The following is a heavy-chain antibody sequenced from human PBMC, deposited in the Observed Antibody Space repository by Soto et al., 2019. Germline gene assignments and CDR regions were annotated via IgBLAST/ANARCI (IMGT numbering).Heavy chain of an antibody. V-gene: IGHV3-30*18. CDR2: ISYDGSNK. J-gene: IGHJ4*02. CDR1: GFTFSSYG. CDR3: AKGGYDFWSGYYTAHFDY. Sequence: LRLSCAASGFTFSSYGMHWVRQAPGKGLEWVAVISYDGSNKYYADSVKGRFTISRDNSKNTLYLQMNSLRAEDTAVYYCAKGGYDFWSGYYTAHFDYWGQGTLVTVSS. D-gene: IGHD3-3*01.